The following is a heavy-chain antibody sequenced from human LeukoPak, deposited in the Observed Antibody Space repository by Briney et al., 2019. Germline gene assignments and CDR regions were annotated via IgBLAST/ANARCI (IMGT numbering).Heavy chain of an antibody. CDR2: IYTSGST. D-gene: IGHD3-22*01. CDR3: ARDGVSSGYYFFDY. V-gene: IGHV4-4*07. J-gene: IGHJ4*02. CDR1: GGSISSYY. Sequence: PSETLSLTCTVSGGSISSYYWSWIRQPAGKGLEWIGRIYTSGSTNYNPSLKSRVTISVDRSKNQFSLKLSSVTAAATAVYYCARDGVSSGYYFFDYWGQGTLVTVSS.